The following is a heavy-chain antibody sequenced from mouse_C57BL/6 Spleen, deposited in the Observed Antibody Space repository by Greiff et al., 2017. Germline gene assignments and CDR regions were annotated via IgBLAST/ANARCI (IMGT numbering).Heavy chain of an antibody. V-gene: IGHV5-9*01. CDR3: ARPQGWYFDV. CDR1: GFTFSSYT. CDR2: ISGGGGNT. Sequence: EVKLMESGGGLVKPGGSLKLSCAASGFTFSSYTMSWVRQTPEKRLEWVENISGGGGNTYYPDSVKGRFTISRDNAKNTLYLQMSSLRAEDTALYYCARPQGWYFDVWGTGTTVTVSS. J-gene: IGHJ1*03.